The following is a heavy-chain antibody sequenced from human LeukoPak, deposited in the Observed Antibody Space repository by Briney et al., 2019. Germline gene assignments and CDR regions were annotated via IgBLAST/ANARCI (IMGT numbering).Heavy chain of an antibody. Sequence: GGSLRLSCAASGFTFSSYWMHWVRQAPGKGLVWVSRINSGGSTTSYADSVKGRFTISRDNAKNTLYLQMNSLRAEDSAMYFCARDYYYYYLGVWGKGTTVTVSS. CDR2: INSGGSTT. V-gene: IGHV3-74*01. CDR1: GFTFSSYW. CDR3: ARDYYYYYLGV. J-gene: IGHJ6*03.